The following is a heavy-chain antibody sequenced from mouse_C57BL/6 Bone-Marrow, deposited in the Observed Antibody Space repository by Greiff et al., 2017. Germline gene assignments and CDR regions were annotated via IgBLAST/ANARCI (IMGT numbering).Heavy chain of an antibody. D-gene: IGHD1-1*01. V-gene: IGHV14-4*01. CDR3: TMGIYYYGSREAY. CDR1: GFNIKDDY. Sequence: EVQLQQSGAELVRPGASVKLSCTASGFNIKDDYMHWVKQRPEQGLEWIGWIDPENGDTEYASKFQGKATITADTSSNTAYLQLSSLTSEDTAVYYCTMGIYYYGSREAYWGQGTLVTVSA. J-gene: IGHJ3*01. CDR2: IDPENGDT.